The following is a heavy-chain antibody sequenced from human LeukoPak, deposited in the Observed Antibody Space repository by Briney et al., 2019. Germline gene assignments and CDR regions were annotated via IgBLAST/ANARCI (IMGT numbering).Heavy chain of an antibody. CDR1: GFTFSSYG. D-gene: IGHD3-22*01. Sequence: QSGGSLRLSCAASGFTFSSYGMQWVRQAPGKGLEWVAVISDDGSKKYYTDSVKGRFTISRDNSKNTLYLQMNSLRAEDTAVYYCARDHTHYYDSSGYYPASDYWGQGTLVTVSS. J-gene: IGHJ4*02. V-gene: IGHV3-30*03. CDR3: ARDHTHYYDSSGYYPASDY. CDR2: ISDDGSKK.